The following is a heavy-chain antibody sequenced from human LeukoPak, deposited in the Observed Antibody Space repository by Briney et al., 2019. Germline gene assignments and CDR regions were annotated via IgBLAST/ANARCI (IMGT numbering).Heavy chain of an antibody. J-gene: IGHJ2*01. D-gene: IGHD1-26*01. CDR2: IYYSGST. V-gene: IGHV4-59*01. CDR3: ARDLVGATNWYFDH. CDR1: GGSISSYY. Sequence: PSETLSLTCTVSGGSISSYYWSWIRQPPGKGLEWIGYIYYSGSTNYNPSLKSRVTISVDTSKNQFSLKLSSVTAADTAVYYCARDLVGATNWYFDHWGRGTLVTVSS.